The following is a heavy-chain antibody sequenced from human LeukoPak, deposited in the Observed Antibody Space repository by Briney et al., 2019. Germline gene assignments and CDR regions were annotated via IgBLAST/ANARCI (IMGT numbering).Heavy chain of an antibody. Sequence: GGSLRLSCAASGFTFSSYWMHWVRQAPGKGLVWVSSISSSGSYIYYADSVKGRFSISRDNAKNSLYLQMNSLRAEDMAVYYCARDKTGYRSDYWGQGTLVTVSS. V-gene: IGHV3-21*01. D-gene: IGHD5-12*01. J-gene: IGHJ4*02. CDR3: ARDKTGYRSDY. CDR1: GFTFSSYW. CDR2: ISSSGSYI.